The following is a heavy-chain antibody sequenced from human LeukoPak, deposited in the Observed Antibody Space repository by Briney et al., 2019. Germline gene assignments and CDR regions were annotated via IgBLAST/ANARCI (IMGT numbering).Heavy chain of an antibody. CDR3: ARSGQHLFDF. Sequence: GESLKISCAASGFTFSSSEMNWVRQAPGKGLEWVSYISSSGGTISYADSVKGRFTISRDNAKNSLYLQMNSLRAEDTAIYYCARSGQHLFDFWGQGTLVTVSS. J-gene: IGHJ4*02. CDR1: GFTFSSSE. V-gene: IGHV3-48*03. D-gene: IGHD6-13*01. CDR2: ISSSGGTI.